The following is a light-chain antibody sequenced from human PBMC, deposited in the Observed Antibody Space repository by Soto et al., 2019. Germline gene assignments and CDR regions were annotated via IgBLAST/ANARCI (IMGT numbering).Light chain of an antibody. J-gene: IGKJ1*01. CDR1: QTINSS. Sequence: DIQMTQSPSSLSGSVGDRVTITCRASQTINSSLNWYQQKPGKAPKRLVYGTSSRQSGVPSRFSGSGSGTEFTLTITSLQPEDVATYYCQQSDSFPATFGRGTRVEV. CDR3: QQSDSFPAT. V-gene: IGKV1-39*01. CDR2: GTS.